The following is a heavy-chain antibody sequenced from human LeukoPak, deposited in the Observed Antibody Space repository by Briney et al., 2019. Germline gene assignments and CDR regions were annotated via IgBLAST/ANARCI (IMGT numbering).Heavy chain of an antibody. CDR1: GFTFSSYG. Sequence: GGSLRLSCAASGFTFSSYGMHWVRQAPGKGLEWLAVIWYDGTNKNYADSVKGRFSISRDNSKNTLYLPMNSLRAEDTAVYYCARDWIRGSNYSYYGMEVWGQGTTVTVSS. D-gene: IGHD5-18*01. J-gene: IGHJ6*02. CDR3: ARDWIRGSNYSYYGMEV. CDR2: IWYDGTNK. V-gene: IGHV3-33*01.